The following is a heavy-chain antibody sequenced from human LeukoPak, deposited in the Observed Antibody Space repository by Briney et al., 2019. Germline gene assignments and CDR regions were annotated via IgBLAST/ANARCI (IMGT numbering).Heavy chain of an antibody. CDR3: VRCKSKSYGEDNWFDP. CDR2: INPNSGGT. J-gene: IGHJ5*02. V-gene: IGHV1-2*06. CDR1: GYTFTGYY. Sequence: ASVKVSCKASGYTFTGYYMHWVRQAPGQGLEWMGRINPNSGGTNYAQKFQGRVTMTRDTSISTAYMDLSRLTSDDTAVYYCVRCKSKSYGEDNWFDPWVQGTLVTVSS. D-gene: IGHD5-18*01.